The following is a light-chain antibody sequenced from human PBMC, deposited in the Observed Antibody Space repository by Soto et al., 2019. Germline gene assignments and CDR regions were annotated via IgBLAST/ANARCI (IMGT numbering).Light chain of an antibody. V-gene: IGKV4-1*01. CDR1: PSVLKSSNNKNY. J-gene: IGKJ2*01. Sequence: DMVMTQSPDSLAVSLGERATINCKSSPSVLKSSNNKNYLAWYQQKPGQPPKLLIYWTSTRESGVPDRFSGSGSETDFTLTISSLQAEDVAVYYGHQHYTTPFTFGQGTKLEIK. CDR2: WTS. CDR3: HQHYTTPFT.